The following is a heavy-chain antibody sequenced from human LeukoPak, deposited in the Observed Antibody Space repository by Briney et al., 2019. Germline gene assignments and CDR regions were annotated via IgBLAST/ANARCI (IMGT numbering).Heavy chain of an antibody. J-gene: IGHJ5*02. CDR1: GFTFSSFG. CDR2: IWSDGIKT. CDR3: ARDCDTNSRYSWFDP. Sequence: GGSLRLSCAAAGFTFSSFGIHWVSQAPGKGLEWVAVIWSDGIKTYYGDSVKGRFTISRDTSRDTVYLQMNSLRAEDTAVYYCARDCDTNSRYSWFDPWGQGTLVTVSS. V-gene: IGHV3-33*01. D-gene: IGHD6-13*01.